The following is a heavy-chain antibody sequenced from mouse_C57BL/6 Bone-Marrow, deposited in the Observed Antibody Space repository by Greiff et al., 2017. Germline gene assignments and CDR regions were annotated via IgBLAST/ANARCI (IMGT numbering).Heavy chain of an antibody. CDR2: IYPGSGST. D-gene: IGHD2-4*01. CDR3: ARGSYDYDVDY. CDR1: GYTFTSYW. Sequence: QVQLQQPGAELVKPGASVTMSCKASGYTFTSYWITWVKQRPGQGLEWIGDIYPGSGSTNYNEKFKSKATLTVDTSSSTAYMQLSSLTSEDSAVYYCARGSYDYDVDYGGQGTTLTVSS. J-gene: IGHJ2*01. V-gene: IGHV1-55*01.